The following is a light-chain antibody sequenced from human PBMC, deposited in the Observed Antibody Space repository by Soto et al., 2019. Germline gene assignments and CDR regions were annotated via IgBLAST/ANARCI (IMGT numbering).Light chain of an antibody. J-gene: IGLJ1*01. V-gene: IGLV1-47*01. CDR1: NSNIGSNY. Sequence: QSVLTQPASASGTPGQRVTISCSGSNSNIGSNYVYWYQQFPGRAPKLLIYRSKERPSGVPDRFSGSKSGTSASLAISGLRSDEEADYYCGAWDASLNAHVFGIGTKVTVL. CDR3: GAWDASLNAHV. CDR2: RSK.